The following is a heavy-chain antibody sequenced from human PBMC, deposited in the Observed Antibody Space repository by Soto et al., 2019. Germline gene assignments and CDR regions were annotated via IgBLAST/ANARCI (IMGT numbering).Heavy chain of an antibody. CDR1: GGTFSSYA. CDR3: ARRERTHYGDYLFDY. CDR2: IIPIFGTA. V-gene: IGHV1-69*01. Sequence: QVQLVQSGAEVKKPGSSVKVSCKASGGTFSSYAISWVRQAPGQGLEWMGGIIPIFGTANYAQKFQGRVTITADESMSTAYMELSSLRSEDTAVYYCARRERTHYGDYLFDYWGQGTLVTVSS. D-gene: IGHD4-17*01. J-gene: IGHJ4*02.